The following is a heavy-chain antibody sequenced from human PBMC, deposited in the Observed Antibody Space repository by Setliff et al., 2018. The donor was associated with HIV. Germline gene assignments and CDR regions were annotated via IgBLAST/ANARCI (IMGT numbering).Heavy chain of an antibody. D-gene: IGHD3-22*01. V-gene: IGHV3-23*01. J-gene: IGHJ4*02. Sequence: GGSLRLSCAASGFTFGSYAMSWVRQAPGKGLEWVSAISGSGGSAYYADSVKGRFTISRDNSKNTLYLQMKSLRAEDTAVYYCAKDYYENSASNLFDYWGQGTLVTVSS. CDR1: GFTFGSYA. CDR3: AKDYYENSASNLFDY. CDR2: ISGSGGSA.